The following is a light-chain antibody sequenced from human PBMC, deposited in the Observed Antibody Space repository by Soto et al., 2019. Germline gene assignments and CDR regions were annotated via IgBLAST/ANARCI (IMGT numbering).Light chain of an antibody. CDR1: QSVLYSYNNKDN. CDR3: QQYYTIPIT. CDR2: WAS. V-gene: IGKV4-1*01. Sequence: DIVMTQSPDSLAVSLGERATINGKSSQSVLYSYNNKDNLAWYQQKPGQPPNLIIYWASTRESGVPDRFSGSGSVRDFTLNISSLQAEDVAVYYCQQYYTIPITFGQGKRLEIQ. J-gene: IGKJ5*01.